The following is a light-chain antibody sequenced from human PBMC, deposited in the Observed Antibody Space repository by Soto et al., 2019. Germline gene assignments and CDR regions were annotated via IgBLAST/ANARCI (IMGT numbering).Light chain of an antibody. Sequence: EIVLTQSPGTLSLSPGERATLSCRASQSVSNTYLAWYHQKPGQAPRLLIYDASSRATGIPDRFSGSGSGTDFTLTISRLEPEDFAVYYCQQYGRSPGLFTFGPGTKVDIK. CDR3: QQYGRSPGLFT. CDR2: DAS. CDR1: QSVSNTY. J-gene: IGKJ3*01. V-gene: IGKV3-20*01.